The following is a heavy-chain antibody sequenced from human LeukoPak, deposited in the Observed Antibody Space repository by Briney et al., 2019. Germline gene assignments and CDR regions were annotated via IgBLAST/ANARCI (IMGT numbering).Heavy chain of an antibody. CDR3: ARERDGRFFDY. D-gene: IGHD5-24*01. CDR1: GLRFGRFW. CDR2: INQDGSEK. Sequence: GGSLRLSCAVSGLRFGRFWISWVRQAPGKGLEWVANINQDGSEKYFVDSVRGRFTISRDNSKNSLHPQMNTLRAEDTAVYYCARERDGRFFDYWGQGTLVTVSS. J-gene: IGHJ4*02. V-gene: IGHV3-7*01.